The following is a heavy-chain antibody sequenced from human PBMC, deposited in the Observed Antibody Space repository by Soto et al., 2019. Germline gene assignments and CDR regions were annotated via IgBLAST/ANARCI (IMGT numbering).Heavy chain of an antibody. Sequence: EVQLLESGGGLVQPGRSLRLSCTASGFTFSSHAMTWVRQAPGKGLEWVSGLSDSGDSIYYADSVKGRFTIYRDNSXNTLYLQMNTLRVEDTAVYYYAKVSSSWYAGFFDLWGQGTLVTVSS. J-gene: IGHJ4*02. CDR2: LSDSGDSI. CDR1: GFTFSSHA. CDR3: AKVSSSWYAGFFDL. D-gene: IGHD6-13*01. V-gene: IGHV3-23*01.